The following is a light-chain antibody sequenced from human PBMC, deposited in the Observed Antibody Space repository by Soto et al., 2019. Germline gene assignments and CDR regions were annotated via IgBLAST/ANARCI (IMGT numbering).Light chain of an antibody. V-gene: IGKV1-39*01. Sequence: DIQMTQSPSSLSASVGDRVTITCRASQSISGYLNWYQQKPGKAPKFLIYTASSLQSGVPSRFSVSGSGTDFTLAISSLQPEDFGTYYCQQSYSLMYTFGQGTKLEIK. J-gene: IGKJ2*01. CDR1: QSISGY. CDR3: QQSYSLMYT. CDR2: TAS.